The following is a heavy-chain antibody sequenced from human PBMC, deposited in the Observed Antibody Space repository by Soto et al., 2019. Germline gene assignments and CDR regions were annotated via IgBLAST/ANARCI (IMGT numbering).Heavy chain of an antibody. D-gene: IGHD3-10*01. CDR2: IWYDGSNK. V-gene: IGHV3-33*01. J-gene: IGHJ6*03. Sequence: GGSLRLSCAASGFTFSSYGMHWVRQAPGKGLEWVAVIWYDGSNKYYADSVKGRFTISRDNSKNTLYLQMNSLRAEDTAVYYCATTYYYGSGSYYYYYYMDVWGKGTTVTVSS. CDR3: ATTYYYGSGSYYYYYYMDV. CDR1: GFTFSSYG.